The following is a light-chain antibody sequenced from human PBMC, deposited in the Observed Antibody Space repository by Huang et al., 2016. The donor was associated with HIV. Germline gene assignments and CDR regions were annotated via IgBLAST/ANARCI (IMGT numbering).Light chain of an antibody. V-gene: IGKV3-15*01. CDR3: HQYNNWPPWT. J-gene: IGKJ1*01. CDR2: GAS. CDR1: QRVGSN. Sequence: EILMTQSPATLSVSPGERATLSCRASQRVGSNLAWYQQKPGQAPRLLIYGASTRATGIPARFSGSASGTEFTLTISSLQSEDFAVYYCHQYNNWPPWTFGQGTKVEIK.